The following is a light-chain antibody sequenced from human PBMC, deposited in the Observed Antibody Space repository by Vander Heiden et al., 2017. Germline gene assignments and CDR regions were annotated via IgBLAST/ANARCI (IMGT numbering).Light chain of an antibody. V-gene: IGKV4-1*01. CDR2: WAS. J-gene: IGKJ1*01. Sequence: DIVMTQSPDSLAVSLGERATINCKSSQSVLYSSNNKNYLAWYQQKPGQPPKLLIYWASTREYGVPDRFSGSGSGTDFTLTIISLQAEDVAVYYWQQDYSTLTFGQGTKVEIK. CDR3: QQDYSTLT. CDR1: QSVLYSSNNKNY.